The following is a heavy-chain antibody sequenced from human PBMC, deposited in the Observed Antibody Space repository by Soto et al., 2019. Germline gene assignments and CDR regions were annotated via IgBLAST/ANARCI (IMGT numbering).Heavy chain of an antibody. D-gene: IGHD4-4*01. CDR3: AKDFRDYITNWFDP. CDR1: GFTFDDYA. Sequence: VPLVESGGGLVQPGRSLRLSCAASGFTFDDYAMHWVRQAPGKGLEWVSGISWNSGSIGYADSVKGRFTISRDNAKNSLYLQMNSLRAEDTALYYCAKDFRDYITNWFDPWGQGTLVTVSS. V-gene: IGHV3-9*01. CDR2: ISWNSGSI. J-gene: IGHJ5*02.